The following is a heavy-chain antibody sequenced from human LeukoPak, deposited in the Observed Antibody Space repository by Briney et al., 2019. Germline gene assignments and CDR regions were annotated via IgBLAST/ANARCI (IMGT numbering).Heavy chain of an antibody. CDR1: GGSISSSSYY. CDR3: ARGDYDFWSGYYTTSGPWWY. V-gene: IGHV4-39*07. Sequence: SETLSLTCTVSGGSISSSSYYWGWIRQPPGKGLEWIGSIYYSGSTYYNPSLKSRVTISVDTSKNQFSLKLSSVTAADTAVYYCARGDYDFWSGYYTTSGPWWYWGQGTLVTVSS. D-gene: IGHD3-3*01. J-gene: IGHJ4*02. CDR2: IYYSGST.